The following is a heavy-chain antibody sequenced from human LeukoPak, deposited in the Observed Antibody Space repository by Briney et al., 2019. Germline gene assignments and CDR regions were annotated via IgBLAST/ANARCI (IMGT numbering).Heavy chain of an antibody. V-gene: IGHV4-59*01. CDR3: ASLTTAEAFDI. CDR1: GGSISIYY. D-gene: IGHD3-22*01. J-gene: IGHJ3*02. Sequence: SETLSLTCTVSGGSISIYYWSWIRQPPGKGLGWIEYIYDSGRTNYNPSLKSRVTISVDTSKNQFSLKLSSVTAADTAVYYCASLTTAEAFDIWGQGTMVTVSS. CDR2: IYDSGRT.